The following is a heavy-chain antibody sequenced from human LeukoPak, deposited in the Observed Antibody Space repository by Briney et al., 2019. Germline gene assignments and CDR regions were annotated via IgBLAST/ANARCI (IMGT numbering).Heavy chain of an antibody. CDR3: ATLYNWGYYFDY. V-gene: IGHV1-3*01. CDR2: INAGNGNT. D-gene: IGHD1-20*01. J-gene: IGHJ4*02. CDR1: GYTFTSYA. Sequence: ASVKVSCKASGYTFTSYAMHWVRQAPGQRLEWMGWINAGNGNTKYSQKFQGRVTITRDTSASTAYMELSSLRSEDTAVYYCATLYNWGYYFDYWGQGTLVTVSS.